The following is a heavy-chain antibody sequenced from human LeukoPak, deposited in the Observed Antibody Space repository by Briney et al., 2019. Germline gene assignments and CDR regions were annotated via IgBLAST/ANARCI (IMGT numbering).Heavy chain of an antibody. CDR3: TRDIAWDV. CDR2: VRAEAYGGNT. CDR1: GFTFADYS. V-gene: IGHV3-49*04. D-gene: IGHD6-13*01. Sequence: GRSLRLSCKASGFTFADYSISWVRQAPGKGLEWVGFVRAEAYGGNTEYAASVKGRFTMSRDDSNSIAYLQMNSLKIEDSAVYYCTRDIAWDVWGLGTLVTVSS. J-gene: IGHJ4*02.